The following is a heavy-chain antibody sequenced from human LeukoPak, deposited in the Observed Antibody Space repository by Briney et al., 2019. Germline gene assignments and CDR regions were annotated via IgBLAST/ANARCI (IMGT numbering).Heavy chain of an antibody. CDR3: AREVYITMVRGVISDGYFDS. J-gene: IGHJ4*02. CDR1: GGSISSYY. Sequence: SETLSLTCTVSGGSISSYYWSWIRQPPGKGLEWIGYIYYSGSTNYNPSLKSRVTISVDTSKNQFSLKLSSVTAADTAVYYCAREVYITMVRGVISDGYFDSWGQGTLVTVSS. V-gene: IGHV4-59*12. D-gene: IGHD3-10*01. CDR2: IYYSGST.